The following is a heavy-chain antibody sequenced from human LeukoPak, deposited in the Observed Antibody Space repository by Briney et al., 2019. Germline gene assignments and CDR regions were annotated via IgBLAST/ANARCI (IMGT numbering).Heavy chain of an antibody. Sequence: ASVKVSCKVSGYTLTELSMHWVRQAPGKGLEWMGGFDPEDGETIYAQKFQGRVTMTEDTSTDTAYMELSSLRSEDTAVYYCATGNGFIRDLDYRGQGTLVTVSS. CDR3: ATGNGFIRDLDY. V-gene: IGHV1-24*01. D-gene: IGHD6-19*01. J-gene: IGHJ4*02. CDR2: FDPEDGET. CDR1: GYTLTELS.